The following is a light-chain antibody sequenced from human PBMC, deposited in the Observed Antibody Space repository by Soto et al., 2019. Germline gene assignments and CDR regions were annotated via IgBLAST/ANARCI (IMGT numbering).Light chain of an antibody. V-gene: IGKV4-1*01. Sequence: DIVMTQSPESLAVSLGERATINCKSSQSLLDTSNNKNSVAWYQQKPGQPPKLLIYWASARQSGVPDRFSGSGSCTDFILTISTLQAEDGAVYYGHQYFSALYTFGQGTKLEI. J-gene: IGKJ2*01. CDR1: QSLLDTSNNKNS. CDR2: WAS. CDR3: HQYFSALYT.